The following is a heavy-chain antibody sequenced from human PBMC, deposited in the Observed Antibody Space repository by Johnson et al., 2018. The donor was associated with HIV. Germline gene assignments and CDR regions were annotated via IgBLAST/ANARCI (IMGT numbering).Heavy chain of an antibody. CDR1: GFTFSSFA. Sequence: QVQLVESGGGVVQPGTSLRLSCAASGFTFSSFAMHWVRQAPGKGLEWMAFISYDGRNKYFTDSVMGRFTISRDNSKNTLFLQMNSLRAEDTAIYYCARIRITMIVVVLDAFDIWGQGTTVTVSS. D-gene: IGHD3-22*01. V-gene: IGHV3-30-3*01. CDR3: ARIRITMIVVVLDAFDI. CDR2: ISYDGRNK. J-gene: IGHJ3*02.